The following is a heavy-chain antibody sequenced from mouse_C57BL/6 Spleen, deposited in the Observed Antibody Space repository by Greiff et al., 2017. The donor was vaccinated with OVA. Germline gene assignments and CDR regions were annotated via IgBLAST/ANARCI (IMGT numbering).Heavy chain of an antibody. D-gene: IGHD2-3*01. V-gene: IGHV1-53*01. CDR3: ARSGNDGYYIYAMDY. CDR2: INPSNGGT. Sequence: VQLQQPGTELVKPGASVKLSCKASGYTFTSYWMHWVKQRPGQGLEWIGNINPSNGGTNYNEKFKSKATLTVDKSSSTAYMQLSSLTSEDSAVYYCARSGNDGYYIYAMDYWGQGTSVTVSS. CDR1: GYTFTSYW. J-gene: IGHJ4*01.